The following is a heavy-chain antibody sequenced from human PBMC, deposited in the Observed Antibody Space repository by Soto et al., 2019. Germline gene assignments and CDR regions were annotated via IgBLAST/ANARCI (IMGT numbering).Heavy chain of an antibody. Sequence: QVQLVQSGAEVKKPGASVKVSCKASGYTFTSYAMHWVRQAPGQRLEWMGWINAGNGNTKYSQKFQGRVTITRDTAASTAYMELSSLRSEDTAVYYCARDGARRTVTSYVGWFDPWGQGTLVTVSS. CDR3: ARDGARRTVTSYVGWFDP. CDR2: INAGNGNT. V-gene: IGHV1-3*01. D-gene: IGHD4-17*01. J-gene: IGHJ5*02. CDR1: GYTFTSYA.